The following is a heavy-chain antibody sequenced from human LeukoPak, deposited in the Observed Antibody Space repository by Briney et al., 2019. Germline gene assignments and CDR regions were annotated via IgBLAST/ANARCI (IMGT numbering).Heavy chain of an antibody. CDR2: ITASGGNT. J-gene: IGHJ4*02. CDR3: AKGNGYSYGRYYFDY. D-gene: IGHD5-18*01. CDR1: GFAFSSYA. V-gene: IGHV3-23*01. Sequence: GGSLRLSCAASGFAFSSYAMGWVRQAPGKGLEWVSAITASGGNTYYADSVKGRFTISRDNSKNTLYLQVNSLRAEDTAVYYCAKGNGYSYGRYYFDYWGQGTLVTVSS.